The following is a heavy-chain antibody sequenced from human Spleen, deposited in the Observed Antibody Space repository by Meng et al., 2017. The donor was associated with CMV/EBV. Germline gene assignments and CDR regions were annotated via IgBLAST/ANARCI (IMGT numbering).Heavy chain of an antibody. Sequence: SCPVSGFACNTCWMGWVRPAQGKGLVWVSRINGDGTYTKYVEFAKGRFTISRDNAKKTLYLQMNSLRAEDTAIYYCAREGRAASYFDYWGRGTLVTVSS. CDR1: GFACNTCW. CDR3: AREGRAASYFDY. J-gene: IGHJ4*02. CDR2: INGDGTYT. V-gene: IGHV3-74*03. D-gene: IGHD2-15*01.